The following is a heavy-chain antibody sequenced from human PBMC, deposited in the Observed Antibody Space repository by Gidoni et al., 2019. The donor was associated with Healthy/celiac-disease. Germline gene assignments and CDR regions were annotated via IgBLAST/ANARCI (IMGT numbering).Heavy chain of an antibody. Sequence: QVQLVESGGGVVQPGRSLRLSCAASGFPFSSYGMHWVRQAPGKGLEWVAVIWYDGSNKYYADSVKGRFTISRDNSKNTLYLQMNSLRAEDTAVYYCARDPPSMVATYFDYWGQGTLVTVSS. CDR1: GFPFSSYG. V-gene: IGHV3-33*01. CDR3: ARDPPSMVATYFDY. D-gene: IGHD5-12*01. J-gene: IGHJ4*02. CDR2: IWYDGSNK.